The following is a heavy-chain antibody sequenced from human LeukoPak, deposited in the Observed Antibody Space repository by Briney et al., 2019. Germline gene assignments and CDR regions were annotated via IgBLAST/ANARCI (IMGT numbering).Heavy chain of an antibody. J-gene: IGHJ6*03. D-gene: IGHD1-1*01. CDR2: IGTASDT. V-gene: IGHV3-13*01. Sequence: GGSLRLSCAASGFTFSSFDMHWVRQPTGQGLEWVSTIGTASDTYYPGSVEGRFTLSRDNSKNSLYLQMNSLTARDTAVYYCARGPPRGKYYYMDVWGKGTTVTVSS. CDR3: ARGPPRGKYYYMDV. CDR1: GFTFSSFD.